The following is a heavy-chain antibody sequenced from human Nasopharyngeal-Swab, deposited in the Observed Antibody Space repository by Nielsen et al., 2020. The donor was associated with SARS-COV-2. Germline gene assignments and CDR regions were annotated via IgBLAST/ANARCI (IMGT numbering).Heavy chain of an antibody. V-gene: IGHV3-30-3*01. CDR3: ARAGKGYCSSTSCYTHFDY. CDR2: ISYDGSNK. CDR1: GFTFSSYA. Sequence: GESLKISCAASGFTFSSYAMHWVRQAPGKGLEWVAVISYDGSNKYYADSVKGRFTISRDNSKNTLYLQMNSLRAEETAGYYCARAGKGYCSSTSCYTHFDYWGQGTLVTVSS. D-gene: IGHD2-2*02. J-gene: IGHJ4*02.